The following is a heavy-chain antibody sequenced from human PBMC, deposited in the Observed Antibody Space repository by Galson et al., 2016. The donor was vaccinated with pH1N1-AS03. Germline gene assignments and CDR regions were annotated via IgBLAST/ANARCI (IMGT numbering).Heavy chain of an antibody. J-gene: IGHJ4*02. V-gene: IGHV1-69*13. D-gene: IGHD5-18*01. CDR1: GYTFTNYL. Sequence: SVKVSCKASGYTFTNYLIGWVRQAPGQGLEWMGRVIGVFGTSKHAQKFQGRVTITADESTSTAYMELTSLRSDDTAVYYCARESGYNYGYLDYWGQGTLVTVSS. CDR2: VIGVFGTS. CDR3: ARESGYNYGYLDY.